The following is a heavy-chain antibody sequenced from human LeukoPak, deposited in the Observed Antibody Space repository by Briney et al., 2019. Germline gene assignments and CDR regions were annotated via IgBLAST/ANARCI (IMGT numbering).Heavy chain of an antibody. CDR3: ARDSRFGPH. J-gene: IGHJ4*02. D-gene: IGHD3-16*01. CDR1: GFTFSSYG. CDR2: IWYDGSNK. Sequence: GGSLRLSCAASGFTFSSYGMHWVRQAPGKGLEWVAVIWYDGSNKYYADSVKGRFTISRDNAKNSLYLQMNSLRAEDTAVYYCARDSRFGPHWGQGTLVTVSS. V-gene: IGHV3-33*01.